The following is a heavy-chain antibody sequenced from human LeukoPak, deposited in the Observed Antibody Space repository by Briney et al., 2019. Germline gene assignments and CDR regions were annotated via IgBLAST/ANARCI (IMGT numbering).Heavy chain of an antibody. CDR2: ISGSGGST. D-gene: IGHD3-10*01. CDR3: ARCYTYGTTWFGGLDV. J-gene: IGHJ6*02. CDR1: GFTFSSYA. V-gene: IGHV3-23*01. Sequence: GGSLRLSCAASGFTFSSYAMSWVRQAPGKGLEWVSAISGSGGSTYYADSVRGRFTISRDNSKNTLYLQMNSLRAEDTAVYYCARCYTYGTTWFGGLDVWGQGTTVTVSS.